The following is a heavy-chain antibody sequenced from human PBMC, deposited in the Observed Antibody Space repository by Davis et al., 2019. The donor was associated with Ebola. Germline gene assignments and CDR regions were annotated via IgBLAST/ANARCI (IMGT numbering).Heavy chain of an antibody. J-gene: IGHJ5*02. Sequence: SETLSLTCTVPGGSISSYYWSWIRQPPGKGLEWIGYIYYSGSTNYNPSLKSRVTISVDTSKNQFSLKLSSVTAADTAVYYCARGGYDFWSGYPDHFDPWGQGTLVTVSS. CDR2: IYYSGST. CDR3: ARGGYDFWSGYPDHFDP. V-gene: IGHV4-59*01. CDR1: GGSISSYY. D-gene: IGHD3-3*01.